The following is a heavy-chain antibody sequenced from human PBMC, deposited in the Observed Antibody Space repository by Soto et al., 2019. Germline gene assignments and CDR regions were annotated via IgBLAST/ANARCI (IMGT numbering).Heavy chain of an antibody. Sequence: SETLSLTCTVSGGSVTTGSYYWSWIRQPPGKGLEWIGYIYYSGSTNYNPSLKSRVTISVDTSKNQFSLRDEDTAVYYCARDSGYSYGPIDYRGQGTLVTVSS. CDR3: ARDSGYSYGPIDY. CDR1: GGSVTTGSYY. D-gene: IGHD5-18*01. V-gene: IGHV4-61*01. CDR2: IYYSGST. J-gene: IGHJ4*02.